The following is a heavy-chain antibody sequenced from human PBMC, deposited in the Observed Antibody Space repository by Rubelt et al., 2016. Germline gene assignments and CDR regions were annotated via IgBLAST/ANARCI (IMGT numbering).Heavy chain of an antibody. CDR1: GFTFSSYS. J-gene: IGHJ2*01. V-gene: IGHV3-21*02. D-gene: IGHD3-10*01. Sequence: EVQLVESGGGLVKPGGSLRLSCAASGFTFSSYSMNWVRQAPGKGLEWVSSTTSSSNYLSYADSVKGRFTISRDHSKNTLCLHVDSLRAEDTAAYNCARVPGRLAPYWYFDLWGRGTLVTVSS. CDR3: ARVPGRLAPYWYFDL. CDR2: TTSSSNYL.